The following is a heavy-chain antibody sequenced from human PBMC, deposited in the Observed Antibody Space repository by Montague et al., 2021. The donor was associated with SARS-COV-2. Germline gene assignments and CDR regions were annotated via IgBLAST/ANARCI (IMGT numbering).Heavy chain of an antibody. Sequence: SETLSLTCTVSGGSITDYSWTWNRQPPGKALEWIGYVFKSGGTSYNPSLKSRVTMSVDTSKSHFSLRLISVTAADTAVYYCARGLRLCNGGSCYFAWFDPWGQGTPVTVSS. J-gene: IGHJ5*02. CDR2: VFKSGGT. CDR3: ARGLRLCNGGSCYFAWFDP. D-gene: IGHD2-15*01. V-gene: IGHV4-59*12. CDR1: GGSITDYS.